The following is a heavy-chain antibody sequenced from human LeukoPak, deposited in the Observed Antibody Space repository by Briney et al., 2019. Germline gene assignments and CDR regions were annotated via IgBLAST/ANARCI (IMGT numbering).Heavy chain of an antibody. J-gene: IGHJ4*02. CDR1: GFPFRDFS. V-gene: IGHV3-23*01. CDR3: AKQSYARSLGE. D-gene: IGHD2-8*01. CDR2: TNSGGTST. Sequence: PGGSLRLSCATSGFPFRDFSMSWVRQAPGKGLEWISTTNSGGTSTYYAESVKGRFTISRDNSKNTLYLQMSRLRVEDTAVYYCAKQSYARSLGEGGPGTLVSVSS.